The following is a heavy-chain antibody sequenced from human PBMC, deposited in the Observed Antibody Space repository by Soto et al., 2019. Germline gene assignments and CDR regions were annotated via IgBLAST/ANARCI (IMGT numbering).Heavy chain of an antibody. CDR3: ARDFPPTGTTAGFDY. D-gene: IGHD1-7*01. V-gene: IGHV3-66*01. J-gene: IGHJ4*02. Sequence: PGGSLRLSCAASGFTVSSNYVSWVRQAPGKGLEWVSVIYSGGSTYYADSVKGRFTISRDNSKNTLYLQMNSLRAEDTAVYYCARDFPPTGTTAGFDYWGQGTLVTVSS. CDR1: GFTVSSNY. CDR2: IYSGGST.